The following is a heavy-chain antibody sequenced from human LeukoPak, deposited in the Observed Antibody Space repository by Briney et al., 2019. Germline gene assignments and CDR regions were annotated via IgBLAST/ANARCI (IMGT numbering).Heavy chain of an antibody. V-gene: IGHV1-18*01. D-gene: IGHD3-22*01. CDR1: GYTFTNYG. J-gene: IGHJ5*02. CDR3: AWTYHDSSGKSNWFDP. Sequence: ASVKVSCEASGYTFTNYGISWVRQAPGQGHEWMGWISAYNGNTKYAQKFQGRATMTTETSTSTAYMELRSLRSDDTAFYYCAWTYHDSSGKSNWFDPWGQGTLVTVSS. CDR2: ISAYNGNT.